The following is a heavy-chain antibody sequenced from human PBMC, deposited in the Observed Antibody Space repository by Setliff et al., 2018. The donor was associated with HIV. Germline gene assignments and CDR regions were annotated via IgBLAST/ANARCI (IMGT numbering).Heavy chain of an antibody. Sequence: GGSLRLSCAASGFTFSSYSMTWVRQAPGKGLEWVSSSSSSSSYIYYADSVKGRFTISRDNAKNSLYLQMNSLRAEDTAVYYCARYRAAAVSWYFDLWGRGTLVTVSS. J-gene: IGHJ2*01. D-gene: IGHD6-13*01. CDR3: ARYRAAAVSWYFDL. CDR2: SSSSSSYI. V-gene: IGHV3-21*01. CDR1: GFTFSSYS.